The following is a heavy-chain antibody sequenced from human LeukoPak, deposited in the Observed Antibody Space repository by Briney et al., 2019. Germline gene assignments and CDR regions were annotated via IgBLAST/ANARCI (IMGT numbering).Heavy chain of an antibody. CDR1: GFTFSSYA. J-gene: IGHJ4*02. CDR2: ISYDGSNK. CDR3: ARDHVGGSYFDY. V-gene: IGHV3-30*04. Sequence: GGSLRLSCAASGFTFSSYAMHWVRQAPGQGLEWVAVISYDGSNKNYADNVKGRFTISRDNSKNTLYLQMNSLRAEDTAVYYCARDHVGGSYFDYWGQGTLVTVSS. D-gene: IGHD2-15*01.